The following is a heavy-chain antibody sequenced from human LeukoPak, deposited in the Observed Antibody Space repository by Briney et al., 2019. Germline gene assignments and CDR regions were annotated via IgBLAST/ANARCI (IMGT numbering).Heavy chain of an antibody. CDR3: ARAAPNYGGNSWFDY. CDR1: GFTFSSYS. D-gene: IGHD4-23*01. J-gene: IGHJ4*02. CDR2: ISSSSSYI. V-gene: IGHV3-21*01. Sequence: GGSLRLSCAASGFTFSSYSMNWVRHAPGKGLEWVSSISSSSSYIYYADSVKGRFTISRDNAENSLYLQMNSLRAEDTAVYYCARAAPNYGGNSWFDYWGQGTLVTVSS.